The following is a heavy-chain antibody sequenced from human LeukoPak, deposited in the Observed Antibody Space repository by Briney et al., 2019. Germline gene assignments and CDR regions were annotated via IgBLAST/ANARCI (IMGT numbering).Heavy chain of an antibody. V-gene: IGHV3-21*01. CDR2: ISSSSSYI. D-gene: IGHD1-26*01. CDR1: GFTFSSYS. Sequence: GGSLRLSCAASGFTFSSYSMNWVRQAPGKGLEWVSSISSSSSYIYYADSVEGRFTISRDNAKNSLYLQMNSLRAEDTAVYYCARSTAGIVGATGYWGRGTLVTVSS. J-gene: IGHJ4*02. CDR3: ARSTAGIVGATGY.